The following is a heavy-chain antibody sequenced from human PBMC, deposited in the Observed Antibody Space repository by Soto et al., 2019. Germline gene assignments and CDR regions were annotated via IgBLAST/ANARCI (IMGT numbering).Heavy chain of an antibody. CDR1: GFSIIHHW. CDR2: IKEDGSEQ. Sequence: SLRLPWAAAGFSIIHHWMSWVRQAPGKGLEWVANIKEDGSEQNYVDSLKGRFTISRDNAKNSLYLQMNSLRADETAVYYCANTVVRGLGTTVTVSP. D-gene: IGHD3-10*01. CDR3: ANTVV. J-gene: IGHJ6*01. V-gene: IGHV3-7*05.